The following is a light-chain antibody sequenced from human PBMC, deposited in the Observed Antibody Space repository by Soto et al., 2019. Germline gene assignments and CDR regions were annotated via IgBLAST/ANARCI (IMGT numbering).Light chain of an antibody. Sequence: VLTQPASVSGSPGQSITISCTGTSSDVGGYNYVSWYQQHPGKAPKLMIYEVSNRPSGVSNRFSGSKSGNTASLTISGLQAEDEADYYCSSYTSSSTVVFGGGTKVTVL. CDR3: SSYTSSSTVV. CDR1: SSDVGGYNY. J-gene: IGLJ2*01. CDR2: EVS. V-gene: IGLV2-14*01.